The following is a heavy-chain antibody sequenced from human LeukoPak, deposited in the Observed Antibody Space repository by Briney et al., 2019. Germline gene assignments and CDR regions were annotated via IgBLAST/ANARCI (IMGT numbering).Heavy chain of an antibody. CDR3: ARDYCSSTSCYTPPPYYYYGMDV. Sequence: SVKVSCKASGGTFSSHAISWVRQAPGQGLEWMGRIIPILGIANYAQKFRGRVTITADKSTSTAYMELSSLRSEDTAVYYCARDYCSSTSCYTPPPYYYYGMDVWGQGTTVTVSS. J-gene: IGHJ6*02. V-gene: IGHV1-69*04. CDR2: IIPILGIA. CDR1: GGTFSSHA. D-gene: IGHD2-2*02.